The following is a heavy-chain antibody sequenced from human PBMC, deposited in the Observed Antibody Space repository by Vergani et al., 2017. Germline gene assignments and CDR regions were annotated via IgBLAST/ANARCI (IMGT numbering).Heavy chain of an antibody. CDR3: AGTGAAMVEVWYYYYGMDV. D-gene: IGHD5-18*01. CDR2: IYYSGST. Sequence: QVQLQESGPGLVKPSETLSLTCTVSGGSISSYYWSWIRQPPGKGLEWIGYIYYSGSTNYNPSLKSRVTISVDTSKNQFSLKLSSVTAADTAVYYCAGTGAAMVEVWYYYYGMDVWGQGTTVTVSS. V-gene: IGHV4-59*01. J-gene: IGHJ6*02. CDR1: GGSISSYY.